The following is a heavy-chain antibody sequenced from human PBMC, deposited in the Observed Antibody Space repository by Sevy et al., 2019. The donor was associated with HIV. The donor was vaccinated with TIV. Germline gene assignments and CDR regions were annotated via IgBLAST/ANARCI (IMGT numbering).Heavy chain of an antibody. Sequence: SETLSLTCTVSGYSISSGYYWGWIRQPPGKGLEWIGNIYPSGSTYYNPSLKSRVTISVDTSKNQFSLKLSSVTAADTAVYYCARDEDLARDAAFDYWGQGTLVTVSS. CDR1: GYSISSGYY. CDR2: IYPSGST. V-gene: IGHV4-38-2*02. CDR3: ARDEDLARDAAFDY. J-gene: IGHJ4*02. D-gene: IGHD2-2*01.